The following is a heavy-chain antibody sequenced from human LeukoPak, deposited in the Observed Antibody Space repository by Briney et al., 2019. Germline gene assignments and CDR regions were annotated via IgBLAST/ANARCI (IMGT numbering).Heavy chain of an antibody. CDR3: ARASYNWNYFDS. D-gene: IGHD1-20*01. CDR1: GGSFSTYY. V-gene: IGHV4-34*01. Sequence: SETLSFTCAVYGGSFSTYYWTWIRQPPGKGLEWIGEITHSGSTNYNPSLKSRLTVSVDTSKKQFSLHMNSVTAADTAVYYCARASYNWNYFDSWGQGTLVTVSS. J-gene: IGHJ4*02. CDR2: ITHSGST.